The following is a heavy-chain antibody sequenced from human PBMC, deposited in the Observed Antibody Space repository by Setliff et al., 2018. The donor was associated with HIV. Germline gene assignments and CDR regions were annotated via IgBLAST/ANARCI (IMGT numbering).Heavy chain of an antibody. CDR1: GFPFSSYE. D-gene: IGHD6-13*01. CDR2: ISSSGSTI. CDR3: ARDSSSWYEFYFDC. V-gene: IGHV3-48*03. J-gene: IGHJ4*02. Sequence: GGSLRLPCAASGFPFSSYEMNWVRQAPGKGLEWVSSISSSGSTIYSADSVKGRFTISRDNTKNSLYLQMNSLGAEDTAVYYCARDSSSWYEFYFDCWGQGTLVTVSS.